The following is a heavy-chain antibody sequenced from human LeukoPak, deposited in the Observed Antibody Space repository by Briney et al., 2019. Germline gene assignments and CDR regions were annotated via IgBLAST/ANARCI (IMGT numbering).Heavy chain of an antibody. CDR2: IGRKDTNN. Sequence: GGPLRLSCAAPGFTFNDYTIHWVRQAPGKGLECVCLIGRKDTNNYCADSVRGRFTVSRDNRKNSLFLQLNTLRTEDTALYYCAKEHNTGWPNLDSWGQGTLVTVSS. V-gene: IGHV3-43*01. D-gene: IGHD6-19*01. CDR3: AKEHNTGWPNLDS. CDR1: GFTFNDYT. J-gene: IGHJ4*02.